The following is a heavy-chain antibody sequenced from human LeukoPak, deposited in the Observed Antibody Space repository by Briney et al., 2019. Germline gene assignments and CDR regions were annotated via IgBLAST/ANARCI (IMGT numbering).Heavy chain of an antibody. CDR2: IYYSGST. CDR1: GGSISSYY. J-gene: IGHJ4*02. Sequence: PSETLSLTCTVSGGSISSYYWSWIRQPPGKGLEWIGYIYYSGSTNYNPSLKSRVTISVDTSKNQFSLKLSSVTAADTAVYYCARVGRSRVHFDYWGQGTLVTVSS. CDR3: ARVGRSRVHFDY. D-gene: IGHD1-26*01. V-gene: IGHV4-59*01.